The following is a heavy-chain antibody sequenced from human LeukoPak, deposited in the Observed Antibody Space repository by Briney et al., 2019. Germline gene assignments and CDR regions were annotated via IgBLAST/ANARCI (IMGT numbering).Heavy chain of an antibody. J-gene: IGHJ6*03. CDR1: AGSFSDYY. D-gene: IGHD5-24*01. V-gene: IGHV4-34*01. CDR3: ARRLQSASQYMDV. CDR2: INHSGIT. Sequence: PSETLSLTCAVCAGSFSDYYWSWIRQPPGKGLEWIGEINHSGITNYNPSLKSRVSISVDTSKNQFSLKLSSVTAADTAVYYCARRLQSASQYMDVWGKGTTVTVSS.